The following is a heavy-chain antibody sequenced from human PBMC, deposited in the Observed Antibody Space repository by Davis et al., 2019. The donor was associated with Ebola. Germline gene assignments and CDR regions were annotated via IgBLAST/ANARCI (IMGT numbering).Heavy chain of an antibody. D-gene: IGHD3-9*01. CDR2: ISNSGSGT. Sequence: PGGSLRLSCVVSGFTFSNHAMSWVRQAPGKGLEWVSGISNSGSGTYYADSVKGRFTISRDNSKNTLYLQMNSLRAEDTAVYYCARDMPEGPDWIFDYWGQGTLVTVSS. V-gene: IGHV3-23*01. CDR1: GFTFSNHA. J-gene: IGHJ4*02. CDR3: ARDMPEGPDWIFDY.